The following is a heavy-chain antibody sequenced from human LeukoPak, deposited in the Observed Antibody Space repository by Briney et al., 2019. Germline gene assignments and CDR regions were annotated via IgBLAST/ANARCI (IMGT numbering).Heavy chain of an antibody. CDR3: AKGSAWLQLEWFDP. V-gene: IGHV3-23*01. Sequence: GGSLRLSCAASGFTFSSYAMIWVRQAPGKGLEWVSAIRGSGGSTYYADSVKDRFTISRDNSKNTLYLQMNSLRAEDTAVYYCAKGSAWLQLEWFDPWGQGTLVTVSS. J-gene: IGHJ5*02. D-gene: IGHD5-18*01. CDR2: IRGSGGST. CDR1: GFTFSSYA.